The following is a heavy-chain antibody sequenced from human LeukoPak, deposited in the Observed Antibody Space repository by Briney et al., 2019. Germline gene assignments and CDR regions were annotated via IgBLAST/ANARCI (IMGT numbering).Heavy chain of an antibody. CDR1: GYSFTSYW. CDR3: GRHVTGFTRDWFDP. CDR2: IYPGESDT. Sequence: GESLQISCKGSGYSFTSYWIGWVRQMPRKGLEWMGIIYPGESDTRYSPSFQGQVTISADKSITTAYLQGSSLEASDTAMYYCGRHVTGFTRDWFDPWGQGTLVTVSS. D-gene: IGHD7-27*01. V-gene: IGHV5-51*01. J-gene: IGHJ5*02.